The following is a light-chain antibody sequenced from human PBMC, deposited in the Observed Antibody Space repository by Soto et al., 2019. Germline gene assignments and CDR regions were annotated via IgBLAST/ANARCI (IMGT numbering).Light chain of an antibody. CDR3: CSYAGNKIHYV. J-gene: IGLJ1*01. Sequence: ALTQPPSVSRSPGQSITMACAGTPRDFGNFNLVSWYQHHPGKAPKLMIFEVSKRPSGVSNRYSGSKSGNTASLTISGLQAEDEADYYCCSYAGNKIHYVFGTGTKVTVL. CDR2: EVS. CDR1: PRDFGNFNL. V-gene: IGLV2-23*02.